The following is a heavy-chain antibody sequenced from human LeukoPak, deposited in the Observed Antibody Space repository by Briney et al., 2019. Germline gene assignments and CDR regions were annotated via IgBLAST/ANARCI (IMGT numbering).Heavy chain of an antibody. CDR2: ISSSSSYI. Sequence: PGGSLRLSCAASGFTFSSYSMNWVRXAPGKXXEWVSSISSSSSYIYYADSVKGRFTISRDNAKNSLYLQMNSLRAEDTAVYYCARVRDDYTYFDCWGQGTLVTVSS. D-gene: IGHD4-11*01. J-gene: IGHJ4*02. V-gene: IGHV3-21*01. CDR3: ARVRDDYTYFDC. CDR1: GFTFSSYS.